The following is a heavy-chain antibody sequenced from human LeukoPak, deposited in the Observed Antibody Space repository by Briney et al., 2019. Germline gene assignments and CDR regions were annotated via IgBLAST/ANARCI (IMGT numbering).Heavy chain of an antibody. Sequence: ASVKVSCKASGGTFSSYAISWVRQAPGQGLEWMGGIIPIIGTANYAQKFQGRVTITADESTSTAYMELSSLRSEDTAVYYCARKECSSTSCYGPTLSYYYYYMDVWGKGTTVTVSS. D-gene: IGHD2-2*01. CDR2: IIPIIGTA. CDR3: ARKECSSTSCYGPTLSYYYYYMDV. J-gene: IGHJ6*03. CDR1: GGTFSSYA. V-gene: IGHV1-69*13.